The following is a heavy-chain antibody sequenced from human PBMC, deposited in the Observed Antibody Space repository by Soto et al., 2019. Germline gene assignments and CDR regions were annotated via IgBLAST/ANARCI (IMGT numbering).Heavy chain of an antibody. Sequence: GGSLRLSCAASGDTFGRYAMCWVRQAPGKGLEWVTAISGSGGSTYYADSVKGRFTISRDNSKNTLYLQMNSLIAEDTAVYYCAKETKLSGIRSAYQPMVVWGPGTIGTVS. CDR3: AKETKLSGIRSAYQPMVV. D-gene: IGHD3-3*01. V-gene: IGHV3-23*01. CDR2: ISGSGGST. CDR1: GDTFGRYA. J-gene: IGHJ6*02.